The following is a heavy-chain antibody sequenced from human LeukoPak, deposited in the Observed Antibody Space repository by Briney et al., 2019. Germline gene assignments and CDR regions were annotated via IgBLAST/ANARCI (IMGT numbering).Heavy chain of an antibody. Sequence: GGSLRLSCAASGFSFSYFGMHWVRQAPGKGLEWVAFIQSDGNIQYYEDSVKGRFTISRDNSRKTVDLQMSSLRLEDTAIYLCARDGGASTDHWGQGTLVTVSS. CDR2: IQSDGNIQ. CDR1: GFSFSYFG. CDR3: ARDGGASTDH. V-gene: IGHV3-30*02. D-gene: IGHD3-10*01. J-gene: IGHJ4*02.